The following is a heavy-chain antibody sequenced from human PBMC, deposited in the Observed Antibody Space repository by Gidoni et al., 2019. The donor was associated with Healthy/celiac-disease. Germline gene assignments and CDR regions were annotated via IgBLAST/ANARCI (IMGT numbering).Heavy chain of an antibody. CDR2: IYYSGST. CDR1: VGSISSYY. D-gene: IGHD3-3*01. V-gene: IGHV4-59*01. J-gene: IGHJ5*02. CDR3: ARSWSGSYQWFDP. Sequence: QVQLQESGPGLVKPSETLSLPCTVSVGSISSYYWSWIRQPPGKGLEWIGYIYYSGSTNYNPSLKSRVTISVDTSKNQFSLKLSSVTAADTAVYYCARSWSGSYQWFDPWGQGTLVTVSS.